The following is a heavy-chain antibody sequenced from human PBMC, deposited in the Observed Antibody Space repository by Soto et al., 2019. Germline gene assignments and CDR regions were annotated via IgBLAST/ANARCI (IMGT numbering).Heavy chain of an antibody. CDR2: ISYDGSNK. V-gene: IGHV3-30*18. CDR3: AKDYDRVVWFDP. Sequence: MRVPSGASEFTCISYGMHRVRKATGKGLEWVAVISYDGSNKYYADSVKGRFTISRDNSKNTLYLQMNSLRAEDTAVYYCAKDYDRVVWFDPWGQGTLVTVSS. J-gene: IGHJ5*02. D-gene: IGHD2-2*01. CDR1: EFTCISYG.